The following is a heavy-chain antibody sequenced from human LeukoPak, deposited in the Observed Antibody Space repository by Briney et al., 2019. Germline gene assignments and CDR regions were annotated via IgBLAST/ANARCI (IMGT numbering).Heavy chain of an antibody. V-gene: IGHV4-59*01. Sequence: SETLSLTCTVSGGSISSYYWSWIRQPPGKGLEWIGYIYYSGSTNYNPSLKSRVTISVDTSKNQFSLKLSSVTAADTAVYYCASWPDYYGSGSYDYWGQGTLVTVSS. D-gene: IGHD3-10*01. J-gene: IGHJ4*02. CDR2: IYYSGST. CDR1: GGSISSYY. CDR3: ASWPDYYGSGSYDY.